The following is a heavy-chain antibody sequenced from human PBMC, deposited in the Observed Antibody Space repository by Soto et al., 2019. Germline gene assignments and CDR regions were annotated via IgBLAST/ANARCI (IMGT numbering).Heavy chain of an antibody. J-gene: IGHJ3*01. CDR2: RRADNSYP. V-gene: IGHV1-18*01. CDR1: GYRFTEFG. CDR3: ARAADRFDFVWGRNDALDL. D-gene: IGHD3-16*01. Sequence: QVQLLQSGPEVKKPGASVKFSCRAFGYRFTEFGITWVRQAPGQGLGRVGWRRADNSYPNYAKRLQGRVNVTTDPSSYTAYMELTSMTSGDTAVYYCARAADRFDFVWGRNDALDLWGQGTLVFVSS.